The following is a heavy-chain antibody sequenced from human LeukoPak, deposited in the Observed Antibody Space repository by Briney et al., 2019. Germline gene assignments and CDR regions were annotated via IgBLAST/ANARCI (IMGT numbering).Heavy chain of an antibody. CDR2: IYYSGIT. Sequence: SETLSLTCTVSGGSISSYYWSWIRQPPGKGLEWIGYIYYSGITNYNPSLKSRVTISVDTSKNQFSLKLSSVTAADTAVYYCARAGSVWSFDYWGQGTLVTVSS. D-gene: IGHD6-19*01. CDR3: ARAGSVWSFDY. J-gene: IGHJ4*02. V-gene: IGHV4-59*01. CDR1: GGSISSYY.